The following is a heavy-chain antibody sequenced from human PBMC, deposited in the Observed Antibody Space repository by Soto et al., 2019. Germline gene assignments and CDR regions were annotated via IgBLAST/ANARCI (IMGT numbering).Heavy chain of an antibody. CDR2: ISPSGRT. J-gene: IGHJ6*02. CDR3: ARFTGKIWSYYYGMNV. Sequence: QVQLVQSGAEVKKPAASAKISCKASGFTFTTNSVNWVRLAPGQGLEWVGTISPSGRTSHAQKFQEKISLTRETYMSTVYIKLTNLRSDDTDMYYCARFTGKIWSYYYGMNVWGQETTVTVSS. D-gene: IGHD3-10*01. V-gene: IGHV1-46*01. CDR1: GFTFTTNS.